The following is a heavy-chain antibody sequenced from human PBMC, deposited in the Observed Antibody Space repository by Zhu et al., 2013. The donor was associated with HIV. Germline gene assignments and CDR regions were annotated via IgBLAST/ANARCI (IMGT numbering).Heavy chain of an antibody. V-gene: IGHV4-38-2*01. CDR1: GYSISSDYS. CDR3: ARQVDDVTLEGVVLLRAFDL. Sequence: VQLQDRPGLVNPSETLSLTCAVSGYSISSDYSWAWIRQPQEGLQWIGSILHNGNSFYMSSLRSRVSLSLDASKNHFSLKLTSLTAADTAKYYCARQVDDVTLEGVVLLRAFDLWGQGTMLTVSS. J-gene: IGHJ3*01. D-gene: IGHD3-16*01. CDR2: ILHNGNS.